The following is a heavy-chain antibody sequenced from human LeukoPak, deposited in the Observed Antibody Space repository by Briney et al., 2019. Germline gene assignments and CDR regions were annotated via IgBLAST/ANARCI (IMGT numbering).Heavy chain of an antibody. D-gene: IGHD5-24*01. Sequence: SETLSLTCTVSGGSITSYWSWLRQPPGKGLEWIGYIYYSGSTNYNPSLKSRVTMSIDTSKNQFSLKVSSVTAADTAVYYCARDFRGNYGSRGMDVWGQGTTVTVSS. CDR2: IYYSGST. CDR3: ARDFRGNYGSRGMDV. CDR1: GGSITSY. J-gene: IGHJ6*02. V-gene: IGHV4-59*01.